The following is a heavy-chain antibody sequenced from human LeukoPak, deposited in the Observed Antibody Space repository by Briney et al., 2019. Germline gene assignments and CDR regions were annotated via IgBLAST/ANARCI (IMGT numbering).Heavy chain of an antibody. J-gene: IGHJ3*02. Sequence: GGSLRLSCAASGFTFSSYAMSWVRQAPGKGLAWVSAISGSGGSTYYADSVKGRFTISRDNSKNTLYLQMNSLRAEDTAVYYCAKATTVTTRPFDAFDIWGQGTMVTVSS. CDR2: ISGSGGST. D-gene: IGHD4-17*01. CDR3: AKATTVTTRPFDAFDI. CDR1: GFTFSSYA. V-gene: IGHV3-23*01.